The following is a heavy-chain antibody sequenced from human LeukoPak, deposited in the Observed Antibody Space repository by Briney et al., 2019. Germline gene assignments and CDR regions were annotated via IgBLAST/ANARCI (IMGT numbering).Heavy chain of an antibody. CDR3: AKYAPPSTLLTRFFDS. CDR1: GFAVSSRY. CDR2: LYAGGTA. V-gene: IGHV3-53*01. D-gene: IGHD2-21*02. J-gene: IGHJ4*02. Sequence: GGSLRLSCAASGFAVSSRYIAWVRQAPGKGLEWVSILYAGGTAYYADSVKGRFTISRDTSKNTLYLQMNSLRAEDTAVYYCAKYAPPSTLLTRFFDSWGQGTLVTVSS.